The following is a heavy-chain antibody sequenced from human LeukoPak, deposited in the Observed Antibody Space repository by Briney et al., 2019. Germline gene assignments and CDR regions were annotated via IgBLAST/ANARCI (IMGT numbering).Heavy chain of an antibody. D-gene: IGHD3-9*01. CDR1: GYTFTTYD. V-gene: IGHV1-8*01. CDR3: ARAYDILTGYYP. CDR2: MNPNSGDT. J-gene: IGHJ4*02. Sequence: ASVKVSCKASGYTFTTYDINWVRQATGQGLEWMGRMNPNSGDTGYAQKFQGRVTMTRDTSISTAYMELSRLRSDDTAVYYCARAYDILTGYYPWGQGTLVTVSS.